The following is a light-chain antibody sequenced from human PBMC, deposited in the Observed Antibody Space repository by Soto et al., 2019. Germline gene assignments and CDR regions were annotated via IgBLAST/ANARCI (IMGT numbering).Light chain of an antibody. CDR3: QQRSNWPIT. CDR1: ESVSRN. Sequence: EVVMTQSPATLSVSPGARAPLSCRARESVSRNLAWYPQKPGQAPRLLIYDASTRATGIPDRFSSGGSGTEFTLTIRSLQSEDFAVYYCQQRSNWPITFGQGTRLEIK. V-gene: IGKV3-15*01. J-gene: IGKJ5*01. CDR2: DAS.